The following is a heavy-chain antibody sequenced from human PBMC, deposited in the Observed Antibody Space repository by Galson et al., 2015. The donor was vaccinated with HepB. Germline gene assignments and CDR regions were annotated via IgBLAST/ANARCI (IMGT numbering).Heavy chain of an antibody. CDR3: ARDHGMGAFDY. CDR2: IWYDGSNK. V-gene: IGHV3-33*08. Sequence: SLRLSCAASGFTFSSCGMHWVRQAPGKGLEWVAVIWYDGSNKYYADSVKGRFTISRDNSKNTLYLQMNSLRAEDTAVYYCARDHGMGAFDYWGQGTLVTVSS. CDR1: GFTFSSCG. J-gene: IGHJ4*02. D-gene: IGHD3-16*01.